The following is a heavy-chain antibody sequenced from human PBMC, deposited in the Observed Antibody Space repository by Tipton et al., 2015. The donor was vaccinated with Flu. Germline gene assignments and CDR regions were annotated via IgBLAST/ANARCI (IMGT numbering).Heavy chain of an antibody. CDR3: SRSTYYYGSGSSDY. Sequence: LRLSCSVSGDSIGSPYFWGWIRRPPGEGLEWIGNIHRSGNTYHNPSLRSRVTMSVDSSRNQFSLRLSSVTAADTAVYYCSRSTYYYGSGSSDYWGQGTLVTVSS. J-gene: IGHJ4*02. CDR2: IHRSGNT. D-gene: IGHD3-10*01. CDR1: GDSIGSPYF. V-gene: IGHV4-38-2*01.